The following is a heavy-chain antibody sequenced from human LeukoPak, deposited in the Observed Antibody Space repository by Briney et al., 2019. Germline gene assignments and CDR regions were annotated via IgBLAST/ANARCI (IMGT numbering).Heavy chain of an antibody. V-gene: IGHV3-66*01. CDR2: ISSGGTT. J-gene: IGHJ4*02. D-gene: IGHD6-19*01. CDR3: ARERPPAVAGPETFDY. CDR1: GFTVSNNY. Sequence: GGSLRLSCAASGFTVSNNYMSWVLQAPGKGLEWVSVISSGGTTYYADSVKGRFTISRDNSKNTLYLQMNSLRAEDTAMYYCARERPPAVAGPETFDYWGQGTLLTVSS.